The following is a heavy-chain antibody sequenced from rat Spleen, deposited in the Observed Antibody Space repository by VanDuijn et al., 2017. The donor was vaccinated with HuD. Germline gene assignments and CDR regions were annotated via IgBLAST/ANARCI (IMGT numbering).Heavy chain of an antibody. V-gene: IGHV5-46*01. Sequence: EVQLVESGGGLVQPGRSLKLSCAASGFTFSNYDMAWVRQAPTKGLEWVATISTSGGSTYYRDSVKGRFTISRDNAKSTLYLQMNSLRSEDSATYYCTGGGIPWYLDFWGPGTMVTVSS. D-gene: IGHD2-2*01. J-gene: IGHJ1*01. CDR2: ISTSGGST. CDR1: GFTFSNYD. CDR3: TGGGIPWYLDF.